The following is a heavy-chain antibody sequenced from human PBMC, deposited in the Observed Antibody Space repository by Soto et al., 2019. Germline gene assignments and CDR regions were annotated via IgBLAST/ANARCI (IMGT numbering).Heavy chain of an antibody. CDR2: VYTSDYT. V-gene: IGHV4-4*08. J-gene: IGHJ6*02. Sequence: SETLSLTCSVSGASIRSYYWHWIRQPPGKGLEWIGYVYTSDYTRYSSSLKSRVTISVDTSKSQFYLRLNSVTAADTAVYYCASSAGNHGDFFYYNGMDVWGQGTTVTVSS. D-gene: IGHD3-10*01. CDR1: GASIRSYY. CDR3: ASSAGNHGDFFYYNGMDV.